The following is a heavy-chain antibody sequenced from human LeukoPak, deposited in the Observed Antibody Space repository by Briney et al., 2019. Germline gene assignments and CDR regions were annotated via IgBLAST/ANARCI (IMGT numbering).Heavy chain of an antibody. CDR2: ISYDGSNK. J-gene: IGHJ4*02. V-gene: IGHV3-30*04. D-gene: IGHD3-10*01. Sequence: PGGSLRLSCAASGFTFSSYAMHWVRQAPGKGLEWVAVISYDGSNKYYADSVKGRFTISRDNAKNSLSLQMNSLRAEDTAVYYCARDRWFGESLPAHFDYWGQGTLVTVSS. CDR1: GFTFSSYA. CDR3: ARDRWFGESLPAHFDY.